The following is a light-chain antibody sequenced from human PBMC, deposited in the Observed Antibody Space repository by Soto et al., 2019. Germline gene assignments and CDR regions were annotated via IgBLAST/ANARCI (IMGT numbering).Light chain of an antibody. J-gene: IGKJ5*01. CDR3: QQLNTYPIT. V-gene: IGKV1-9*01. Sequence: DIQMTQSPSALSASVGDRVTITCRASQGISSYLAWYQQKPKKAPKLLIYAASTLQSGVPSRFSGSGSGTEFTLTISSLQPEDFATYYCQQLNTYPITFGQWTRLEIK. CDR2: AAS. CDR1: QGISSY.